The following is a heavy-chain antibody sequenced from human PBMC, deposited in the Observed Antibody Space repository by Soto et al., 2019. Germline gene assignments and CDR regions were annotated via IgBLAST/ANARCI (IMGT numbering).Heavy chain of an antibody. J-gene: IGHJ6*03. V-gene: IGHV3-11*01. D-gene: IGHD4-17*01. CDR3: ARDHTGCDYDYYYMDV. CDR1: GFTFSDYY. CDR2: ISSSSSTI. Sequence: PGGSLRLSCAASGFTFSDYYMSWIRQAPGKGLEWVSYISSSSSTIYYADSVKGRFTISRDNAKNSLYLQMNSLRAEDTAVYYCARDHTGCDYDYYYMDVWGKGTTVTVSS.